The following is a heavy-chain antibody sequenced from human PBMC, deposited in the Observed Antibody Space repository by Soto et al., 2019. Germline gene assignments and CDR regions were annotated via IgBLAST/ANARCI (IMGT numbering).Heavy chain of an antibody. D-gene: IGHD2-8*01. CDR1: GFSVSDNY. Sequence: EVQLVESGGGLVQPGGSLRLSCAASGFSVSDNYMSWVRQAPGKGLEWISVIYSSGDTYYADSVKGRLTISRDNSRNTLYLQINDLRVEDTAIYYGARYPGYGRGVSFDPWGQGIPVTVSS. J-gene: IGHJ5*02. V-gene: IGHV3-66*01. CDR2: IYSSGDT. CDR3: ARYPGYGRGVSFDP.